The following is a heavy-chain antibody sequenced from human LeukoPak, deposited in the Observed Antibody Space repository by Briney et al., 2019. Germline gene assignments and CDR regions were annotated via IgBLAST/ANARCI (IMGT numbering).Heavy chain of an antibody. CDR1: GGSISSGTYY. D-gene: IGHD4-17*01. J-gene: IGHJ2*01. CDR2: FYTGGNT. V-gene: IGHV4-61*02. CDR3: AKMTTVTTRWYFDL. Sequence: SQTLSLTCTVSGGSISSGTYYWSWIRQPAGKGLEWIGRFYTGGNTNYNPSLKSRGTMSMDTSKNQFSLKLASVTAADTAVYYCAKMTTVTTRWYFDLWGRGTLVTVSS.